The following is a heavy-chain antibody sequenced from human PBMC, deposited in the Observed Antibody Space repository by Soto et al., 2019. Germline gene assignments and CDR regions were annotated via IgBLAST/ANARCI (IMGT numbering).Heavy chain of an antibody. D-gene: IGHD4-17*01. Sequence: ASVKVTCKASGYTITSYGISWLRQAPGQGLEWMGWISAYNGNTNYAQKLQGRVTMTTDTSTSTAYMELRSLRSDDTAVYYCATETVTTDYSGQGTLVSVSS. V-gene: IGHV1-18*01. CDR2: ISAYNGNT. J-gene: IGHJ4*02. CDR1: GYTITSYG. CDR3: ATETVTTDY.